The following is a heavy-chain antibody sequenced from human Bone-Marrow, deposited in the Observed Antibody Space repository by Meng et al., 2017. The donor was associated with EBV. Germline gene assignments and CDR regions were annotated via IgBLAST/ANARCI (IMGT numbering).Heavy chain of an antibody. J-gene: IGHJ4*02. CDR1: GVSFRRYS. CDR2: INHSGSI. V-gene: IGHV4-34*01. D-gene: IGHD5-12*01. CDR3: ARGVATIKYFDY. Sequence: WVEGVLMTPATLFLTCPSFGVSFRRYSWSLIRRPPGKGLEWIGEINHSGSINYNPSLKSRVTISVDTSKNQFSLKLSSVTAAGTAVYYCARGVATIKYFDYWGQGTLVTVSS.